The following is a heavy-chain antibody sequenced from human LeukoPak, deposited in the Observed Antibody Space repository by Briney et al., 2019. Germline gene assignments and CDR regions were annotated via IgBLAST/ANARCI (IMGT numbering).Heavy chain of an antibody. CDR3: ARDHPVGALGPMYSSSWYGPFDY. Sequence: GGSLRLSCAASGFTFSSYAMHWVRQAPGKGLEWVAVISYDGSNKYYADSVKGRFTISRDNSKNTLYLQMNSLRAEDTAVYYCARDHPVGALGPMYSSSWYGPFDYWDQGTLVTVSS. V-gene: IGHV3-30-3*01. CDR1: GFTFSSYA. J-gene: IGHJ4*02. D-gene: IGHD6-13*01. CDR2: ISYDGSNK.